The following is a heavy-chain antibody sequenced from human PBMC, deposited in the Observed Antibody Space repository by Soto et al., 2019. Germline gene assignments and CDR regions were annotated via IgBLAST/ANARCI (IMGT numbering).Heavy chain of an antibody. CDR3: ARQLERRVGAASH. J-gene: IGHJ4*02. D-gene: IGHD1-26*01. CDR1: GFAFSSYA. CDR2: VSDGGGAT. Sequence: EVQLLESGGGLVQPGGSLRLSCAASGFAFSSYAMTWVRQAPGKGLEWVSAVSDGGGATVYADSVKGRFTISRDNSKDTLFLQMSSLRDDDTAVYYCARQLERRVGAASHWGQGTRVSVSS. V-gene: IGHV3-23*01.